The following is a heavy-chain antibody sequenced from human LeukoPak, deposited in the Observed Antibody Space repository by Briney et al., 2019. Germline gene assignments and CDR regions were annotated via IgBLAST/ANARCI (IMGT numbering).Heavy chain of an antibody. V-gene: IGHV1-8*01. CDR1: GYTFTSYD. D-gene: IGHD3-10*01. CDR2: MNPNSGNT. J-gene: IGHJ4*02. CDR3: ARRTMVREFDY. Sequence: ASVKVSCKASGYTFTSYDINWVRQAPRPGLEWMGRMNPNSGNTGYAQKFQGRVTMTRNTSISTAYMELSSLRSEDTAVYYCARRTMVREFDYWGQGTLVTVSS.